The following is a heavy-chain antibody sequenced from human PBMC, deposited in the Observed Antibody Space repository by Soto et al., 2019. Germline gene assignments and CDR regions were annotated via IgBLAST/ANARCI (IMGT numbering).Heavy chain of an antibody. V-gene: IGHV4-30-4*01. J-gene: IGHJ5*02. D-gene: IGHD3-10*01. Sequence: TLSLTCSVSGASISSPDYYWTWIRQPPGKGLQWIGYIYYTGSTSYNPSLKSRLAISLDPSRNQFSLKLSSVTAADSAVYYCATVAGGLLWFGDSPRAPFDPWGQGTLVTVSS. CDR1: GASISSPDYY. CDR2: IYYTGST. CDR3: ATVAGGLLWFGDSPRAPFDP.